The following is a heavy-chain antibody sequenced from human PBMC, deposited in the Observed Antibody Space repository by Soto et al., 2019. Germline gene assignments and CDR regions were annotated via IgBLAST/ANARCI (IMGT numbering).Heavy chain of an antibody. Sequence: GGSLRLSCAASGFTFSSYAMSWVRQAPGKGLEWVSATSGSGGSTYYADSAKGRFTISRDNSKNTLYLQMNSLRAEDTAVYYCAKEKHSQEGERIMITLGLNFDYWGQGTLVTVSS. V-gene: IGHV3-23*01. J-gene: IGHJ4*02. CDR1: GFTFSSYA. CDR3: AKEKHSQEGERIMITLGLNFDY. D-gene: IGHD3-16*01. CDR2: TSGSGGST.